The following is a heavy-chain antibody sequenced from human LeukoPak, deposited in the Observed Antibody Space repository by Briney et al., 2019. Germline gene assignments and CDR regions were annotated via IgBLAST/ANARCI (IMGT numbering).Heavy chain of an antibody. Sequence: PGGSLRLSCAASGFTFSSYAMSWVRQAPGKGLEWVSAISGSGGSTYYADSVKGRFTISRDNSKNTLYLQMNSLRAEDTAVYYCAKAKSIAARPNLYFDYWGQGTLVTVSS. CDR1: GFTFSSYA. J-gene: IGHJ4*02. CDR3: AKAKSIAARPNLYFDY. V-gene: IGHV3-23*01. D-gene: IGHD6-6*01. CDR2: ISGSGGST.